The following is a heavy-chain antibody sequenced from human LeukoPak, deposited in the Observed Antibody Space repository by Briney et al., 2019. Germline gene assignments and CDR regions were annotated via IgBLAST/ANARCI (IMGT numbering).Heavy chain of an antibody. D-gene: IGHD5-18*01. CDR3: ARVEAGYSYGRKTDYYYYMDV. J-gene: IGHJ6*03. Sequence: SETLSLTCAVYDGSLSGYYWSWIRQPPGKGLEWIGEINHSGSTNYNPSLKSRVTISVDTSKNQVSLKLTSVTAADTAVYYCARVEAGYSYGRKTDYYYYMDVWGKGTTVTISS. CDR2: INHSGST. V-gene: IGHV4-34*01. CDR1: DGSLSGYY.